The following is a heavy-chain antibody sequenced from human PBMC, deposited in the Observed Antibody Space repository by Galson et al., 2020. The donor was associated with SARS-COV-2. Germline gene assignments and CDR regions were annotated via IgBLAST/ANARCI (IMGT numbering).Heavy chain of an antibody. J-gene: IGHJ6*03. Sequence: SETLSLTCAVYGGSFSGFYWSWIRQPPGKGLEWIGAINHGGSTNYNPSLESRVTVSVDTSKNQFSLKVRSVTAADTAVYYCARVPIGARQFGVDYYYYMDVWGKGTTVAVSS. CDR2: INHGGST. V-gene: IGHV4-34*01. D-gene: IGHD6-6*01. CDR1: GGSFSGFY. CDR3: ARVPIGARQFGVDYYYYMDV.